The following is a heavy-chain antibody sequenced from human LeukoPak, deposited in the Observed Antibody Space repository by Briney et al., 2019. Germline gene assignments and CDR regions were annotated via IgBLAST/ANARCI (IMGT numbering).Heavy chain of an antibody. D-gene: IGHD5-24*01. CDR3: AREREMTTTQRVGGFYI. J-gene: IGHJ3*02. Sequence: GGSLRLSCAASGFTVSKNYMNWVRQAPGKGLEWVSVIYSDGTTYYAHSVRGRFTISRDNSKNTMYLQMNRLRAENSAVYYCAREREMTTTQRVGGFYIWGQGTVVTVSS. V-gene: IGHV3-53*05. CDR1: GFTVSKNY. CDR2: IYSDGTT.